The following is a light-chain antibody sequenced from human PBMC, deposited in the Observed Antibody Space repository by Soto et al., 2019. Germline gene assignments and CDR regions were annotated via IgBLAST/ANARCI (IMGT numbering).Light chain of an antibody. J-gene: IGLJ2*01. V-gene: IGLV2-14*01. CDR1: SSDVGGHNY. CDR2: EVS. Sequence: QSALTQPASVSGSPGQSITISCTGTSSDVGGHNYVSWYQQHPGKAPKLMISEVSNRPSGVSDRFSGSKSGNTASLTISGLQAEDEADYYCSSYTSSVTVIFGGGTKVTVL. CDR3: SSYTSSVTVI.